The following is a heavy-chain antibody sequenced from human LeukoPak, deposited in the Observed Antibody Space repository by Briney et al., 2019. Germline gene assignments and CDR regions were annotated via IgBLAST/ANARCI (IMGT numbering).Heavy chain of an antibody. Sequence: GGSLRLSCAASGFTFSDYYMSWIRQAPGKGLEWVSYISSSGSTIYYADSVKGRFTISRDNAKNSLYLQMNSLRAEDTAVYYRAKDGTLSITARWVGYWGQGTLVTVSS. D-gene: IGHD6-6*01. CDR3: AKDGTLSITARWVGY. V-gene: IGHV3-11*01. CDR1: GFTFSDYY. J-gene: IGHJ4*02. CDR2: ISSSGSTI.